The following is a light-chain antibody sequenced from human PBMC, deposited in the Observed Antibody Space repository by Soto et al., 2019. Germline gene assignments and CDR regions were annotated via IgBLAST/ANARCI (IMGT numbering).Light chain of an antibody. Sequence: QLVLTQSSSASASLGSSVTLTCTLSSGHSSYIIAWHQQQPGKAPRYLMKVERSGSYNKGTGVPDRFSGSTSGADRYLTISNPQFEDEADYYCETWDSNTRVFGGGTKLTVL. CDR1: SGHSSYI. J-gene: IGLJ3*02. V-gene: IGLV4-60*02. CDR3: ETWDSNTRV. CDR2: VERSGSY.